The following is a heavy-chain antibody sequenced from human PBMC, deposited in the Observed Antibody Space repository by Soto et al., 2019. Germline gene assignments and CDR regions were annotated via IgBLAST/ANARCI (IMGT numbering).Heavy chain of an antibody. Sequence: EVQLLESGGGLVQPGGSLRLSCAASGFTFSSYAMSWVRQAPGKGLEWVSAISGSGGSTYYADSVKGRFTISRDNSKNKQYLPMNSLSAEDTSVYYCAKSYSAPYYYYYYCMDVWGQGNTVTVSS. CDR2: ISGSGGST. CDR1: GFTFSSYA. CDR3: AKSYSAPYYYYYYCMDV. V-gene: IGHV3-23*01. D-gene: IGHD2-15*01. J-gene: IGHJ6*02.